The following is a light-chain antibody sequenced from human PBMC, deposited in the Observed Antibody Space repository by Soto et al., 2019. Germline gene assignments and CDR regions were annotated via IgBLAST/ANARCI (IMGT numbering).Light chain of an antibody. CDR3: LQDYNYPLT. J-gene: IGKJ4*01. CDR2: GAS. V-gene: IGKV1-6*02. Sequence: AIQLTQSPSALSASVGDRVTITCRASLGIRNDLGWYQQKPGEAPRLLVYGASTLQSGVPSRFSGSGSGTEFTLTISSLQLEDFGTYYCLQDYNYPLTCGGGTRLEI. CDR1: LGIRND.